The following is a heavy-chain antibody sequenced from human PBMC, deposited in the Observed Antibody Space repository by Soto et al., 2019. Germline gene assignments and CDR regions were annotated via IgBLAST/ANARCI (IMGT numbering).Heavy chain of an antibody. V-gene: IGHV4-31*03. CDR2: IYYSGST. CDR1: GGSISSGGYY. CDR3: ARDYYGSGAGHPYGMDV. D-gene: IGHD3-10*01. Sequence: SETLSLTCTVSGGSISSGGYYWSWIRQHPGKGLEWIGYIYYSGSTYYNPSLKSRVTISVDTSKNQFSLKLSSVTAADTAVYYCARDYYGSGAGHPYGMDVWGQGTTVTVSS. J-gene: IGHJ6*02.